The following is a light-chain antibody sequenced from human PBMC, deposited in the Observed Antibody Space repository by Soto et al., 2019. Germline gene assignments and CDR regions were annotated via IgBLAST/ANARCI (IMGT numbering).Light chain of an antibody. CDR3: AAWDDSLSAGL. CDR2: RNT. CDR1: SSNIGSKY. Sequence: QSVLTQPPSASGTPGQRVTLSCSGGSSNIGSKYVYWFQHLPGTAPRLLIYRNTQRPSGVPDRISGSKSGTSASLVISGLRSDDEADYYCAAWDDSLSAGLFGGGTQLTVL. J-gene: IGLJ2*01. V-gene: IGLV1-47*01.